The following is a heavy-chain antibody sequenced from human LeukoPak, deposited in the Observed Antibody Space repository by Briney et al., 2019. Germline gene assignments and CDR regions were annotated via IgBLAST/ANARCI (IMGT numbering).Heavy chain of an antibody. Sequence: PGGSLRLSCAASGFTFSSYGMHWVRQAPGKGLEWVSFIRYDGSDKYYADSVRGRFTISRDNSKNTLYLQMNSLRAEDTAVYYCARDRMAAALDYWGQGTLVTVSS. V-gene: IGHV3-30*02. D-gene: IGHD6-13*01. CDR3: ARDRMAAALDY. CDR1: GFTFSSYG. J-gene: IGHJ4*02. CDR2: IRYDGSDK.